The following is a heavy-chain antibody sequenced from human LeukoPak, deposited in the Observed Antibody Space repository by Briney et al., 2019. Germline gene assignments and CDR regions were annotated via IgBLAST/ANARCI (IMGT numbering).Heavy chain of an antibody. CDR3: AKDRVPDSGYDIDY. Sequence: AGGSLRLSCVASGFTFSGYGMYWVRQAPRKGLEWVAGIYGGGGVIKYADSVKGRFTISRDNSENILYLQMDSLRVEDTAIHYCAKDRVPDSGYDIDYWVQGTLVTVSS. V-gene: IGHV3-23*03. CDR1: GFTFSGYG. CDR2: IYGGGGVI. D-gene: IGHD5-12*01. J-gene: IGHJ4*02.